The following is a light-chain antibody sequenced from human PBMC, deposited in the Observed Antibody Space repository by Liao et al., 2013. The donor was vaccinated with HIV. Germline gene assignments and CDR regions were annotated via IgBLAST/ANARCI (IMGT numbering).Light chain of an antibody. CDR2: YET. J-gene: IGLJ3*02. Sequence: SYELKQPPSVSVSPGQTARITCSGDALPKQYAYWYQQKSGQAPVLVISYETDRPSGIPERFSGSSSGNTATLTISTVEVGDEADYYCQLWDSRIDCPVIGGGTKLTVV. V-gene: IGLV3-21*02. CDR3: QLWDSRIDCPV. CDR1: ALPKQY.